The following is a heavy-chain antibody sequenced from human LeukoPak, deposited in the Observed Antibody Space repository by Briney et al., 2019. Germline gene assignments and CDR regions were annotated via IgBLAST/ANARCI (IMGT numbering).Heavy chain of an antibody. CDR2: ISSSGSTI. V-gene: IGHV3-11*01. CDR3: ARFRDGYKNNAFDI. J-gene: IGHJ3*02. D-gene: IGHD5-24*01. Sequence: GGSLRLSCAASGFTFSDYYMSWIRQAPGKGLEWVSYISSSGSTIYYADSVKGRFTISRDNAKNSLYLQMNSLRAEDTAVYCCARFRDGYKNNAFDIWGQGTMVTVSS. CDR1: GFTFSDYY.